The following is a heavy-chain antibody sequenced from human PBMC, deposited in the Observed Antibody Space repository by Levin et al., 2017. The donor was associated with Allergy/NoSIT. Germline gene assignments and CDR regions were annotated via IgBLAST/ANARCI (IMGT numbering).Heavy chain of an antibody. V-gene: IGHV3-21*01. Sequence: GESLKISCAASGFTFSSYTMSWVRQAPGKGLEWVSSISSSSSYIYYADSVKGRFTISRDNAKNSLYLQMNSLRAEDTAVYYCARVVGIAVTDYWGQGTPVTVSS. D-gene: IGHD6-19*01. CDR3: ARVVGIAVTDY. CDR2: ISSSSSYI. J-gene: IGHJ4*02. CDR1: GFTFSSYT.